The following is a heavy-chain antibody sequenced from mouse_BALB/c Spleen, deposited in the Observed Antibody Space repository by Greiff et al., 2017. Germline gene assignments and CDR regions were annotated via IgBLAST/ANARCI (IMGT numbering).Heavy chain of an antibody. CDR3: AREGLRY. CDR1: GFTFSSYA. D-gene: IGHD2-2*01. V-gene: IGHV5-9-4*01. J-gene: IGHJ4*01. CDR2: ISSGGSYT. Sequence: EVQLVESGGGLVKPGGSLKLSCAASGFTFSSYAMSWVRQSPEKRLEWVAEISSGGSYTYYPDTVTGRFTISRDNAKNTLYLEMSSLRSEDTAMYYCAREGLRYWGQGTSVTVSS.